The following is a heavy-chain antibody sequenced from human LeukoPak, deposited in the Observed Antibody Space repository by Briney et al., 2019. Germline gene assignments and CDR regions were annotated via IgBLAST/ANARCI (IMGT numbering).Heavy chain of an antibody. D-gene: IGHD3-22*01. V-gene: IGHV3-21*01. CDR3: ARGATRLVDDSSGYPFDY. CDR1: GFTFSRYT. CDR2: ISSSGYYI. J-gene: IGHJ4*02. Sequence: PGGSLRLSCAASGFTFSRYTMNWVRRAPGKGLEWVSSISSSGYYIYQADSVKGRFTISRDNAKNSLYLQMNSLRAEDTAVYYCARGATRLVDDSSGYPFDYWGQGTLVTVSS.